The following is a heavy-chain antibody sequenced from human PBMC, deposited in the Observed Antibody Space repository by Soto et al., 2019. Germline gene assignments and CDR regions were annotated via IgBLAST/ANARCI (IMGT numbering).Heavy chain of an antibody. D-gene: IGHD6-19*01. V-gene: IGHV4-39*02. Sequence: PSETLSLTCTVSGGSISSSRCHWGWIRQPPGKGLEWIASITYSGTTFYNPSLQSRVTLSVDTSKNQYALKLRSVTAADTAVYYCARDRSWYSSGSDAFDIWGKGTMVTVSS. CDR2: ITYSGTT. CDR1: GGSISSSRCH. J-gene: IGHJ3*02. CDR3: ARDRSWYSSGSDAFDI.